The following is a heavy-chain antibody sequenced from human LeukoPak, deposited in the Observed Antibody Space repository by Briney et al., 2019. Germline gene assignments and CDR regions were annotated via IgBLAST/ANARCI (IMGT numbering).Heavy chain of an antibody. D-gene: IGHD7-27*01. CDR3: ARSLRGTYLGALDS. J-gene: IGHJ5*01. Sequence: SQTLSLTCVVTGDTVSNYSTGWEWIRQSPSRGLEWLGRTNYRARRYTDYAPAMKSRITVSPDTSKNQFSLQVTSVTPEDTAVYYCARSLRGTYLGALDSWGQGTLVTASS. CDR2: TNYRARRYT. V-gene: IGHV6-1*01. CDR1: GDTVSNYSTG.